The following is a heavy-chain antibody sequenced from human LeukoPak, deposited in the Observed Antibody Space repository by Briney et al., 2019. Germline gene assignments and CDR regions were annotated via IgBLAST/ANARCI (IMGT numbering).Heavy chain of an antibody. CDR1: GFTFSDYY. CDR2: ISSSGSTI. D-gene: IGHD6-6*01. J-gene: IGHJ2*01. V-gene: IGHV3-11*01. CDR3: AGEYSSSSEDWYFDL. Sequence: GGSLRLSCAASGFTFSDYYMSWIRQAPGRGLGWVSYISSSGSTIYYADSVKGRFTISRDNAKNSLYLQMNSLRAEDTAVYYCAGEYSSSSEDWYFDLWGRGTLVTVSS.